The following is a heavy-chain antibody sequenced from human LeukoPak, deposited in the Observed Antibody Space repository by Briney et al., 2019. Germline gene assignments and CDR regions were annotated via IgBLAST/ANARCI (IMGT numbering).Heavy chain of an antibody. J-gene: IGHJ4*02. D-gene: IGHD6-6*01. Sequence: GASVKVSCKASGGTFSSYAISWVRQAPGQGLEWMGGIIPIFGTANYAQKFQGRVTITTDESTSTAYMELSSLRSEDTAVYYCASQTSYSSSPADYWGQGTLVTVSS. CDR3: ASQTSYSSSPADY. CDR2: IIPIFGTA. V-gene: IGHV1-69*05. CDR1: GGTFSSYA.